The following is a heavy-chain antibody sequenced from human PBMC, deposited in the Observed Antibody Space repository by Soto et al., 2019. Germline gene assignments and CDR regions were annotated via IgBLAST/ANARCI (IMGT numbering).Heavy chain of an antibody. D-gene: IGHD3-3*01. V-gene: IGHV1-69*12. CDR1: GGTFGNTA. CDR3: ARDGDPGYSFWSGPLGGGRFDP. J-gene: IGHJ5*02. CDR2: IVPMFGTA. Sequence: QVQLVQSGAEVKEPGSSVNASCKTSGGTFGNTAVTWVRQAPGQGLEWIGGIVPMFGTANYAQKFQGRVTITADESTSTAYMELSSLRSDDTAVYYCARDGDPGYSFWSGPLGGGRFDPWGQGTLVTVSS.